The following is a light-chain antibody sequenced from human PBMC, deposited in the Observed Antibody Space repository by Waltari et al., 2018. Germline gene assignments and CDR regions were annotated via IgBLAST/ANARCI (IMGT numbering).Light chain of an antibody. J-gene: IGKJ2*01. Sequence: EIVLTQSPVTPSLSPGERATLSCRASQSVDTYLAWYQQKPGQAPRLVIYDASKRATGIPARFSGSGSGTDFTLTISSLEPEDFAVYYCQQRSSWYSFGQGTKLEIK. CDR2: DAS. V-gene: IGKV3-11*01. CDR1: QSVDTY. CDR3: QQRSSWYS.